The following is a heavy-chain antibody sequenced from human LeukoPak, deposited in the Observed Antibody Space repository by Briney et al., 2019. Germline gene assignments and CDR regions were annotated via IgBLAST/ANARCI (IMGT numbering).Heavy chain of an antibody. J-gene: IGHJ4*02. CDR2: FTAGGINT. V-gene: IGHV3-23*01. D-gene: IGHD3-22*01. Sequence: GGSLRLSCSASGFTFSSHAMSWVRQAPGEGLEWVSAFTAGGINTYYADSVKGRFTISRDNSKNTLYLHMNSLRAEDTAVYYCAKDLYDSTQFDYWGQGTLVTVSS. CDR3: AKDLYDSTQFDY. CDR1: GFTFSSHA.